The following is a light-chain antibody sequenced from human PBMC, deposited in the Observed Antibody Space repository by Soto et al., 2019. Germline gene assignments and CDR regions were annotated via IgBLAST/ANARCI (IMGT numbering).Light chain of an antibody. CDR1: QSVNSN. J-gene: IGKJ1*01. CDR2: GAS. CDR3: QQYNNWPT. V-gene: IGKV3-15*01. Sequence: EIVMTQSPATLSVSPGERANLSCRASQSVNSNLAWYQHKPGQAPRLLIYGASTRATGVPARFSGSGSGTEFTLTVSSLQSEDCAVYFCQQYNNWPTCGQGTKVEIK.